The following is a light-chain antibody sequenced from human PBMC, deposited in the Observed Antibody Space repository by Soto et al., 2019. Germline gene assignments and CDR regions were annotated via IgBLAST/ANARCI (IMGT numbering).Light chain of an antibody. J-gene: IGKJ2*01. CDR1: QSVSSSN. CDR3: QQYGSSPRT. CDR2: GAS. Sequence: ESVLTQSPGTLSLAPGASSALSCRASQSVSSSNLAWYQQKPGQAPRLLIYGASSRATGIPDRFSGSGSGTDFTLTISRLEPEDFAVYYCQQYGSSPRTFGQGTKVDIK. V-gene: IGKV3-20*01.